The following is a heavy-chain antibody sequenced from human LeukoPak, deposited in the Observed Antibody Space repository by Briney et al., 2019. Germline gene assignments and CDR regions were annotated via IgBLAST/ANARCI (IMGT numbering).Heavy chain of an antibody. CDR3: ATDYTTGYFPY. V-gene: IGHV3-23*01. CDR2: ISSTGDVT. Sequence: GASLRLSCSASGFTFSGYAMSWVRQAPGEGLEWVSTISSTGDVTYHADSVKGRFTISRDNSKNTLYLQMTTLRVDDTAIYYCATDYTTGYFPYWGQGTLVTVSS. J-gene: IGHJ4*02. CDR1: GFTFSGYA. D-gene: IGHD3-9*01.